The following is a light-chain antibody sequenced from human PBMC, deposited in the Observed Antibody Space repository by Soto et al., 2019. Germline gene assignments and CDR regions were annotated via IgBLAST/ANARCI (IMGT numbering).Light chain of an antibody. Sequence: EIVLTQSPGTLSLSPGERGTVSCRASQSVSSSYLAWYQQKPGQAPRLLIYGASSRATGIPDRFSGSGSGTDFTLTISRLAPQDFAVYYCQQYGSSPPWTFGQGTKVEIK. J-gene: IGKJ1*01. CDR1: QSVSSSY. V-gene: IGKV3-20*01. CDR3: QQYGSSPPWT. CDR2: GAS.